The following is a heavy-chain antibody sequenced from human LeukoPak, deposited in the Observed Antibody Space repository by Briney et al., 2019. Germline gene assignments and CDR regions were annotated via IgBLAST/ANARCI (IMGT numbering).Heavy chain of an antibody. CDR3: ASDPRIDDSSGYSLDY. D-gene: IGHD3-22*01. V-gene: IGHV3-21*01. Sequence: GGSLRLSCAASGFTFSSYSINWVRQAPGKGLEWVSSISSSSSYIYYADSVKGRFTISRDNAKNSLYLQMNSLRAEDTAVYYCASDPRIDDSSGYSLDYWGQGTLVTVSS. CDR2: ISSSSSYI. J-gene: IGHJ4*02. CDR1: GFTFSSYS.